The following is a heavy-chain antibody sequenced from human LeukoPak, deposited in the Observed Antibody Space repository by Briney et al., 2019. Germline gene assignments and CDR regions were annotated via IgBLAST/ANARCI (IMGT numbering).Heavy chain of an antibody. J-gene: IGHJ4*02. CDR3: ARGGYHVSGSWDY. Sequence: PGGSLRLSCAASGFTLNSYWMHWVRQAPGKGLVWVSRIDSDGSYTSYADSVKGRFTISRDNAKNTQYLQMNSLRAEDTAVYYCARGGYHVSGSWDYWGQGTLVTVSS. V-gene: IGHV3-74*01. CDR2: IDSDGSYT. CDR1: GFTLNSYW. D-gene: IGHD3-10*01.